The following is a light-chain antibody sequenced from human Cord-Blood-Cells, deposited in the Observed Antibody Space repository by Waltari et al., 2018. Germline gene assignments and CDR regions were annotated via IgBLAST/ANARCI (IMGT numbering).Light chain of an antibody. V-gene: IGLV2-8*01. J-gene: IGLJ1*01. CDR2: AVR. CDR3: SSYAGSNNYV. Sequence: QSAPPQPPSASGSPGQSVTISCTGPSSDVRGYNYVSWYQQHPGKASKLMIYAVRKRPSGVPERFSGSKSGNTASLAVSGLQAEDEADYYCSSYAGSNNYVFGTGTKVTVL. CDR1: SSDVRGYNY.